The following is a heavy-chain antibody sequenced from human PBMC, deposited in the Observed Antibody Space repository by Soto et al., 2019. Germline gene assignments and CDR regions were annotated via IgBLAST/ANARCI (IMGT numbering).Heavy chain of an antibody. Sequence: SETLSLTCTVSGGSVSSGSYYWSWIRQPPGKGLEWIGYIYYSGSTNYNPSLKSRVTISVDTSKNQFSLKLSSVTAADTAVYYCAGHFASSSILGWFDPWGQGTLVTVSS. CDR1: GGSVSSGSYY. CDR2: IYYSGST. V-gene: IGHV4-61*01. J-gene: IGHJ5*02. D-gene: IGHD6-6*01. CDR3: AGHFASSSILGWFDP.